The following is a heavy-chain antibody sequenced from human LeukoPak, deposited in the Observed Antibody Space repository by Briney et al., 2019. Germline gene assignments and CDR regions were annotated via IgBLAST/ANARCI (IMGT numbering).Heavy chain of an antibody. CDR1: GGTFSSYA. J-gene: IGHJ4*02. D-gene: IGHD3-3*01. Sequence: ASVKVSCKASGGTFSSYAISWVRQAPGQGLEWMGGIIPIFGTANYAQKFQGRVTITADESTSTAYMELSSLRSEDTAVYYCAVKIPDDLWSGYKAYDYLDYWGQGTLVTVSS. CDR3: AVKIPDDLWSGYKAYDYLDY. V-gene: IGHV1-69*01. CDR2: IIPIFGTA.